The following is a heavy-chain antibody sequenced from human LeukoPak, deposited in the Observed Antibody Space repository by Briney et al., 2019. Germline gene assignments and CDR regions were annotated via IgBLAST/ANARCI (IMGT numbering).Heavy chain of an antibody. CDR3: ARGNWEVISPDY. CDR1: GGSISTYY. J-gene: IGHJ4*02. V-gene: IGHV4-59*01. CDR2: IYYSGST. Sequence: AETLSLTCTASGGSISTYYWSWIRQPPGKGLEWIGYIYYSGSTNYNPSLKSRGTISIDASKYQYSLKLSSVTAADTAVYCCARGNWEVISPDYWGQGTLVTVSS. D-gene: IGHD3-22*01.